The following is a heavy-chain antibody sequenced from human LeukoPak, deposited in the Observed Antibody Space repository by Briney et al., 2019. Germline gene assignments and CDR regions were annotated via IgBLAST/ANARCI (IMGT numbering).Heavy chain of an antibody. V-gene: IGHV3-30*16. D-gene: IGHD4-17*01. Sequence: PGRPLRLSCAASGFTFSSYAMHWARQAPGKGLEWVAVISYDRSNKYYAVSVRVRFTISRDNSKNTLYLQMNSLRAEDTAVYYCARDLSGDYRLFLIDYWGQGTLVTVSS. CDR3: ARDLSGDYRLFLIDY. CDR1: GFTFSSYA. CDR2: ISYDRSNK. J-gene: IGHJ4*02.